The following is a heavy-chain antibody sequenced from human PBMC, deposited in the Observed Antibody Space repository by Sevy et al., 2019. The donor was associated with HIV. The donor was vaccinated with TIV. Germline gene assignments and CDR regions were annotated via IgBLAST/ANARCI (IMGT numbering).Heavy chain of an antibody. D-gene: IGHD3-22*01. J-gene: IGHJ4*02. Sequence: GGSLRLSCAVSGFTFSNAWMNWVRQAPGTGLQWVGLIKSKIDGETADYVAPVKGRFTISRDDSTNTLYLQMNSLKTEDTGVYYCATAPGYYDSAPFDYWGPGTLVTVSS. CDR2: IKSKIDGETA. CDR1: GFTFSNAW. V-gene: IGHV3-15*01. CDR3: ATAPGYYDSAPFDY.